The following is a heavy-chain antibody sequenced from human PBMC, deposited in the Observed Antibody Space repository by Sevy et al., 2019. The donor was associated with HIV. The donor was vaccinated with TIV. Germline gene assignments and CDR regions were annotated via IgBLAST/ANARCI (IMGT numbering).Heavy chain of an antibody. CDR3: ARDGGVGTSSYGRDV. CDR2: ISTSSTYI. V-gene: IGHV3-21*01. D-gene: IGHD1-26*01. CDR1: GFIFSHYS. J-gene: IGHJ6*02. Sequence: GGSLRLSCTASGFIFSHYSMNWVRQAPGKGLEWVSSISTSSTYIYYADSVKGRFTISRDNAKNLLYLQMNSLRAEDTAVYQCARDGGVGTSSYGRDVWGQGTTVTVSS.